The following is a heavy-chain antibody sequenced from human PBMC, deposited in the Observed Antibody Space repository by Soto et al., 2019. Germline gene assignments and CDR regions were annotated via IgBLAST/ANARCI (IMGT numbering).Heavy chain of an antibody. CDR2: IYYSVST. CDR3: GRAGQGDSRGYSHFGS. CDR1: GGSFSSGVYY. J-gene: IGHJ4*02. V-gene: IGHV4-30-4*01. D-gene: IGHD3-22*01. Sequence: LSLTCTVSGGSFSSGVYYWGSILHPPGKGLEWIGYIYYSVSTYYNSSLKSRVTISVHTSKNQFSLMLSSVTAADTALYYRGRAGQGDSRGYSHFGSWGQGTLGTVSS.